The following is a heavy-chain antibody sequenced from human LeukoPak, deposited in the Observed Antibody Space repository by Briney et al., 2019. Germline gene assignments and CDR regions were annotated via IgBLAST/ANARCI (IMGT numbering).Heavy chain of an antibody. CDR1: GFTFSSYA. CDR2: ISYDGSNK. D-gene: IGHD2-2*01. CDR3: ARDRGIVVVPAAILEY. J-gene: IGHJ4*02. V-gene: IGHV3-30-3*01. Sequence: PGRSLRLSCAASGFTFSSYAMHWVRQAPGKGLEWVAVISYDGSNKYYADSVKGRFTISRDNSKNTLYLQMNSLRAEDTAVYYCARDRGIVVVPAAILEYWGQGTLVTVSS.